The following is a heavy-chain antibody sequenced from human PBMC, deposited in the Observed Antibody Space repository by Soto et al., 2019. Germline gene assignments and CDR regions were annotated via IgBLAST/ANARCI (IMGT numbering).Heavy chain of an antibody. Sequence: KPSETLSLTCAVYGGSFSGYYWSWIRQPPGKGLEWIGEINHSGSTNYNPSLKSRVTISVDTSKNQFSLKLSSVTAADTAVYYCAVAAADLPDEGLQYGMDVWGQGTTVTVSS. CDR1: GGSFSGYY. CDR2: INHSGST. V-gene: IGHV4-34*01. CDR3: AVAAADLPDEGLQYGMDV. J-gene: IGHJ6*02. D-gene: IGHD6-13*01.